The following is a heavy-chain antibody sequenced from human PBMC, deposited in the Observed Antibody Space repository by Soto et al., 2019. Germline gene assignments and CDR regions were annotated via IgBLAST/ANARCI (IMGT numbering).Heavy chain of an antibody. CDR1: GYSLTSYW. CDR2: IDPSDSYT. V-gene: IGHV5-10-1*01. CDR3: ARLAGSSNYYYYGMDV. J-gene: IGHJ6*02. Sequence: GESLKISCKGSGYSLTSYWTSWVRQMPGKGLEWMGRIDPSDSYTNYSPSFQGHVTISADKSISTAYLQWSSLKASDTAMYYCARLAGSSNYYYYGMDVWGQGTTVTVSS. D-gene: IGHD2-2*01.